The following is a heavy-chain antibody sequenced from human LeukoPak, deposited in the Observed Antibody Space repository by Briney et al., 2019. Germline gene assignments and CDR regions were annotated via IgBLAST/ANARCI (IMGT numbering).Heavy chain of an antibody. D-gene: IGHD3-10*01. J-gene: IGHJ4*02. Sequence: PGGSLRLSCAASGFTFSSYEMNWVRQAPEKGLEWLSYISGSGHTIYYADSVMGRFTISRDNAKNSVYLQMNSLRDEDTAVYYCARGGNIDYWGQGTLVTVSS. CDR3: ARGGNIDY. CDR2: ISGSGHTI. CDR1: GFTFSSYE. V-gene: IGHV3-48*03.